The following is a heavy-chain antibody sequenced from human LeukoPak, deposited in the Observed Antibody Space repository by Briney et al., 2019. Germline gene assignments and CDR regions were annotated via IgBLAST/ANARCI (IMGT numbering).Heavy chain of an antibody. J-gene: IGHJ4*02. CDR2: VSGSGGST. V-gene: IGHV3-23*01. CDR3: AKEARVESSTWYFDY. D-gene: IGHD5-24*01. Sequence: GGSLRLSCAASGFTFSSYAMSWVRQAPGKGLEWVSAVSGSGGSTYYADSVKGRFTISRDNSRNTLYLQMNSLRAEDAAVYYCAKEARVESSTWYFDYWGPGTLVTVSS. CDR1: GFTFSSYA.